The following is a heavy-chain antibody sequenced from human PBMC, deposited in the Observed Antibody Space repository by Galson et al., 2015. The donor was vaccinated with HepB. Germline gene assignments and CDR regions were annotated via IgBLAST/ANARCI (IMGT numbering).Heavy chain of an antibody. D-gene: IGHD6-13*01. CDR2: IYYSGST. Sequence: SETLSLTCTVSGGSISSYYWSWIRQPPGKGLEWIGYIYYSGSTNYNPSLKSRVTISVDTSKNQFSLKLSSVTAADTAVYYCARSYSSSWYSQVNFDYWGQGTLVTVSS. CDR3: ARSYSSSWYSQVNFDY. J-gene: IGHJ4*02. V-gene: IGHV4-59*08. CDR1: GGSISSYY.